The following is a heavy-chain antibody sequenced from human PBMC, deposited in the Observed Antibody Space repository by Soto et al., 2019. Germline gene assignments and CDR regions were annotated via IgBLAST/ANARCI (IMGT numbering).Heavy chain of an antibody. CDR3: ARSGFWGYGSSTGCFQYNWFDP. Sequence: QVQLVESGGGVVQPGRSLRLSCAASGFTFSSYAMHWVRQAPGKGLEWVAVISYDGSNKYYADSVKGRFTISRDNFKNTLYLQMNSLRAEDTAVYYCARSGFWGYGSSTGCFQYNWFDPWGQGTLVIVSS. J-gene: IGHJ5*02. V-gene: IGHV3-30-3*01. CDR1: GFTFSSYA. D-gene: IGHD2-2*01. CDR2: ISYDGSNK.